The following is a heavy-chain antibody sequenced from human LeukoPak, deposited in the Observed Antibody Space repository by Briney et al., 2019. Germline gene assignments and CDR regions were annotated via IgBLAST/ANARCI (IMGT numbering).Heavy chain of an antibody. J-gene: IGHJ4*02. V-gene: IGHV3-48*01. CDR1: GFTFSSYS. CDR2: ISSSSSSI. Sequence: PGGSLRLSCAASGFTFSSYSMNWVRQAPGKGLEWVSYISSSSSSIYYADSVKGRFTISRDNAKNSLYLQMNSLRAGDTAVYYCARSRLNYYFDYWGQGTLVTVSS. CDR3: ARSRLNYYFDY.